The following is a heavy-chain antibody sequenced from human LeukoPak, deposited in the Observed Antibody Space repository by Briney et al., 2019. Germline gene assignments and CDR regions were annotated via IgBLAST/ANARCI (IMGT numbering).Heavy chain of an antibody. CDR2: IKQDGSEK. CDR3: ARVGYYYHY. D-gene: IGHD3-22*01. Sequence: GGSLRLSCAASGFTFSSYWMSWVRQAPGKGLEWVATIKQDGSEKDFVDSVKGRFTISRDNAKNSLYLQMNSLRAEDTALYYCARVGYYYHYWGQGTLVNVSS. V-gene: IGHV3-7*01. J-gene: IGHJ4*02. CDR1: GFTFSSYW.